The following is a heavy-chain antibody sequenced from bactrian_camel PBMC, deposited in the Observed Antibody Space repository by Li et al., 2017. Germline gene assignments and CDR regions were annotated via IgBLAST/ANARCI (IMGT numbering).Heavy chain of an antibody. Sequence: HVQLVESGGGSVQPGGSLRLSCAASGYTFSTSCMAWFRQGPGKQREGVASIVSDGRTKYAESVKGRFTISQDNVKNTMYLQMDSLKPEDTAEYYCAASRRGSVLPPSLIGGMCRSSSSFGYWGQGTQVTVS. CDR1: GYTFSTSC. V-gene: IGHV3S53*01. CDR3: AASRRGSVLPPSLIGGMCRSSSSFGY. J-gene: IGHJ6*01. D-gene: IGHD3*01. CDR2: IVSDGRT.